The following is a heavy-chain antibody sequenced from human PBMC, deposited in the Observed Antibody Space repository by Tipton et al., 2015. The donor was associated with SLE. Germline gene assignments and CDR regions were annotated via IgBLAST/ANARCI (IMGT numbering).Heavy chain of an antibody. CDR2: IYYSGSI. Sequence: TLSLTCTVSGGSISSHYWSWTRQPPGKGLEWIGYIYYSGSISYNPSLKSRVTISVDTSKNQFSLKLSSVTAADTAVYYCAREGYDYVWGSYRYRGYFDLWGRGTLVTVSS. V-gene: IGHV4-59*11. CDR1: GGSISSHY. J-gene: IGHJ2*01. D-gene: IGHD3-16*02. CDR3: AREGYDYVWGSYRYRGYFDL.